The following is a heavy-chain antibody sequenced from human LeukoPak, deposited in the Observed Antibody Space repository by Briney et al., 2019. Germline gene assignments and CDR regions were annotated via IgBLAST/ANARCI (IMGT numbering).Heavy chain of an antibody. D-gene: IGHD2-2*01. CDR1: GFTFSSYS. CDR3: ARVSYCSSTSCRPYYCYGMDV. CDR2: ISSSSSYI. Sequence: PGGSLRLSCAASGFTFSSYSMNWVRQAPGKGLEWVSSISSSSSYIYYADSVKGRFTISRDNAKNSLYLQMNSLRAEDTAVYYCARVSYCSSTSCRPYYCYGMDVWGQGTTVTVSS. J-gene: IGHJ6*02. V-gene: IGHV3-21*01.